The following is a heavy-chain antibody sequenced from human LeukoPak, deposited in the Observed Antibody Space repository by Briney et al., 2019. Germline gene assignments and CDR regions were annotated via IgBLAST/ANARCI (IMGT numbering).Heavy chain of an antibody. CDR1: GFTFSGYG. CDR3: ATDRGHYFDH. J-gene: IGHJ4*02. Sequence: GGSLRLSCAASGFTFSGYGMHWVRQAPGKGLEWVAFIRYDGSNKYYADSVKGRFTISRDNSKNTLYLQMNSLRAADTTVYYCATDRGHYFDHWGQGTLVTVSS. D-gene: IGHD6-25*01. CDR2: IRYDGSNK. V-gene: IGHV3-30*02.